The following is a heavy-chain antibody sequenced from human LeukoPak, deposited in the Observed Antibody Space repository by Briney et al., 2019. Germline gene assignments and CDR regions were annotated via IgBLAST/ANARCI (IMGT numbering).Heavy chain of an antibody. V-gene: IGHV3-33*01. CDR3: ARGIAAAGNPNWFDP. D-gene: IGHD6-13*01. J-gene: IGHJ5*02. CDR2: IWSDGSNK. Sequence: GRSLRPSCAASGFIFSSYAMHWVRQAPGTGLEWVAVIWSDGSNKYYADSVKGRFTISRDNSKNTLYLQMNSLRAEDSAVYYCARGIAAAGNPNWFDPWGQGTLVTVSS. CDR1: GFIFSSYA.